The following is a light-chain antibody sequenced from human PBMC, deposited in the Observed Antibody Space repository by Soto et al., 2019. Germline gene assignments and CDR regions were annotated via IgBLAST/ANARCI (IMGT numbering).Light chain of an antibody. J-gene: IGKJ3*01. CDR3: QQFHNLPYT. CDR2: DAS. Sequence: IQMTQSPSSLSASAGDRVTITCQASQDITNYLNWYQQKPGKAPKLLISDASKLEPGVPSRFSGSGSGTDFTFTISSLQPEDIATYYCQQFHNLPYTFGPGTKVDIK. CDR1: QDITNY. V-gene: IGKV1-33*01.